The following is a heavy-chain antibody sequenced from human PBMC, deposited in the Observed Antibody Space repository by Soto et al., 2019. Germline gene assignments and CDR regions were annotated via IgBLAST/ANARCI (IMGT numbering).Heavy chain of an antibody. D-gene: IGHD6-19*01. CDR2: ISGSGGST. CDR1: GFTFSSYA. Sequence: GGSLRLSCAASGFTFSSYAMSWVRQAPGKGLEWVSAISGSGGSTYYADSVKGRFTISRDNSKNTLHLQMNSLRAEDTAVYYCAKASVAGTSPYYYYGMYVWGQGTTVTVSS. J-gene: IGHJ6*02. V-gene: IGHV3-23*01. CDR3: AKASVAGTSPYYYYGMYV.